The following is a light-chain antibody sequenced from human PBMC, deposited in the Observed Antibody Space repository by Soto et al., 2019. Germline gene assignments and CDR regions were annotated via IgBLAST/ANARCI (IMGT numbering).Light chain of an antibody. CDR2: ETS. V-gene: IGLV7-46*01. CDR1: TGAVTSGHY. Sequence: QAVVTQEPSLTVSPGGTVTLTCGSSTGAVTSGHYPYWFQRKPGQAPRTLIFETSNKHSWTPARFSGSLLGGKAALTLSGAQPEDEAEYYCLLSYSNSRRVFGGGTKLTVL. J-gene: IGLJ3*02. CDR3: LLSYSNSRRV.